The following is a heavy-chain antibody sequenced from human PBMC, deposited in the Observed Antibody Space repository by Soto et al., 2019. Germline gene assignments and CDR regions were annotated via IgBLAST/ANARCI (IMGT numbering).Heavy chain of an antibody. CDR3: ASKGYCSGGSCYGDAFDI. J-gene: IGHJ3*02. CDR1: GGSFSGYY. V-gene: IGHV4-34*01. Sequence: QVQLQQWGAGLLKPSETLSLTCAVYGGSFSGYYWSWIRQPPGKGLEWIGEIKHSGSTNCNPSLNSRVTRSVDTSKIQCSLKQSSVTAADTAVYYCASKGYCSGGSCYGDAFDIWGQGTMVTVSS. CDR2: IKHSGST. D-gene: IGHD2-15*01.